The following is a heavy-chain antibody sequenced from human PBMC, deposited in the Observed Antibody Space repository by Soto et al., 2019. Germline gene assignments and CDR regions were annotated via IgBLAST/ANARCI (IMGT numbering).Heavy chain of an antibody. CDR2: IYSDGST. V-gene: IGHV3-53*01. D-gene: IGHD5-18*01. CDR1: GFTVSSNY. Sequence: GGSLRLSCAASGFTVSSNYMSWVRQAPGKGLERVSVIYSDGSTYYADSVKGRFTISRDNSKNTVYLQMNSLRADDTAVYYCAKDEYSYGYSAYWGQGTLVTVSS. CDR3: AKDEYSYGYSAY. J-gene: IGHJ4*02.